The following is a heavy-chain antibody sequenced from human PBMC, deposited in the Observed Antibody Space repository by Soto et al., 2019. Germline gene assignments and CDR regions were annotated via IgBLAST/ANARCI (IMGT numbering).Heavy chain of an antibody. CDR3: ANNGPAAHPDYYYYYMDV. Sequence: GGSLRLSCAASGFTFSSYGMHWVRQAPGKGLEWVAVISYDGSNKYYADSVKGRFTISRDNSKNTLYLQMNSLRAEDTAVYYCANNGPAAHPDYYYYYMDVWGKGTTVTVSS. CDR2: ISYDGSNK. D-gene: IGHD2-2*01. CDR1: GFTFSSYG. J-gene: IGHJ6*03. V-gene: IGHV3-30*18.